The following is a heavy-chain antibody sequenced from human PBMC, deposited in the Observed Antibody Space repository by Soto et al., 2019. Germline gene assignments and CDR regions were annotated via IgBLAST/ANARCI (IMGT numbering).Heavy chain of an antibody. CDR1: GGTFSSYA. D-gene: IGHD2-15*01. CDR2: IIPIFGTA. V-gene: IGHV1-69*13. Sequence: SVKVSCKASGGTFSSYAISWVRQAPGQGLEWMGGIIPIFGTANYAQKFQGRVTITADESTSTAYMELSSLRSEDTAVYYCARGVVVVAATQMPTDVYFDYWGQGTLVTVSS. J-gene: IGHJ4*02. CDR3: ARGVVVVAATQMPTDVYFDY.